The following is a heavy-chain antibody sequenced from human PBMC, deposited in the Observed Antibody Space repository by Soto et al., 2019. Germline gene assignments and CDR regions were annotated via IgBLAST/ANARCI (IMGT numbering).Heavy chain of an antibody. J-gene: IGHJ6*02. CDR2: ISGSGGST. D-gene: IGHD6-19*01. CDR3: AKDEAPGYSSVLSTFYGMDV. CDR1: GFTFSSYA. Sequence: VGSLRLSCAASGFTFSSYAMSWVRQAPGKGLEWVSAISGSGGSTYYADSVKGRFTISRDNSKNTLYLQMNSLRAEDTAVYYCAKDEAPGYSSVLSTFYGMDVWGQGTTVTVSS. V-gene: IGHV3-23*01.